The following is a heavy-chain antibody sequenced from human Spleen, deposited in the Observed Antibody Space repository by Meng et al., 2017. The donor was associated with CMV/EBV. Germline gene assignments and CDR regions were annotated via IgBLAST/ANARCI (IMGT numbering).Heavy chain of an antibody. CDR2: IYYSGST. J-gene: IGHJ5*02. Sequence: YYWSWIRQHPGKGLEWIGYIYYSGSTYYNPSLKSRVTISVDTSKNQFSLKLSSVTAADTAVYHCARGSARITILVAIGGGSRWFDPWGQGTLVTVSS. D-gene: IGHD3-3*01. CDR3: ARGSARITILVAIGGGSRWFDP. V-gene: IGHV4-31*02. CDR1: YY.